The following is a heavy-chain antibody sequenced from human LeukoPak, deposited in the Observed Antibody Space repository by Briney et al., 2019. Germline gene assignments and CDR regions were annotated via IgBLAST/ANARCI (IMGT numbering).Heavy chain of an antibody. Sequence: SETLSLTCTVSGGSISSYYWSWIRQPAGKGLEWIGRIYTSGSTNYNPSLKSRVTMSVDTSKNQFSLKLSSVTAADTAVYYCARDLDYYGSGSYRSDGFDPWGQGTLVTVSS. V-gene: IGHV4-4*07. CDR3: ARDLDYYGSGSYRSDGFDP. J-gene: IGHJ5*02. CDR1: GGSISSYY. D-gene: IGHD3-10*01. CDR2: IYTSGST.